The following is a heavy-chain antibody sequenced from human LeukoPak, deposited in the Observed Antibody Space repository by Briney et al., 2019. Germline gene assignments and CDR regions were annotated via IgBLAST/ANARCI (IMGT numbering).Heavy chain of an antibody. D-gene: IGHD3-22*01. V-gene: IGHV3-21*01. Sequence: GGSLTLSCAASGYTFSDFSVNWARQAPGKGLEWVSSISVRSNYRYYADSVRGRFTISRDDARDSLFLQMNSLRAEDTAVYFCVRLRRNNDRSGYYYYYDYWGQGTLVTVSS. CDR2: ISVRSNYR. CDR1: GYTFSDFS. CDR3: VRLRRNNDRSGYYYYYDY. J-gene: IGHJ4*02.